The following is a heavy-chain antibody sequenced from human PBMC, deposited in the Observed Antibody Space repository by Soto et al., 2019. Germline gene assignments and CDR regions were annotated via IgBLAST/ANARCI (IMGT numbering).Heavy chain of an antibody. CDR3: ARGDGYDLFLVQH. Sequence: QVQLQESGPGLVKPSQTLSLTCTVSGGSISSGDYYWSWIRQPPGKGLEWIGYIYYSGSTYYNPSLKSRVTLSVDTSKNQFSLKLSSVTAADTAVYYCARGDGYDLFLVQHWGQGTLVTVSS. CDR2: IYYSGST. CDR1: GGSISSGDYY. D-gene: IGHD5-12*01. J-gene: IGHJ1*01. V-gene: IGHV4-30-4*01.